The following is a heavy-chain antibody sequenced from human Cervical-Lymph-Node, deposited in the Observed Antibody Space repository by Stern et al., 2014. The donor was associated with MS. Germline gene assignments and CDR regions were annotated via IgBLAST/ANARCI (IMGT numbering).Heavy chain of an antibody. V-gene: IGHV3-33*01. J-gene: IGHJ4*02. D-gene: IGHD3-22*01. Sequence: QVQLVQSGGGVVQPGRSLRLSCAASGFTFSSYGMHWVRQAPGKGLEWVAVIWYDGSNKYYADSVKGRFTISRDNSKNTLYLQMNSLRAEDTAVYYCARDLGTYYYDSSGYSYWGQGTLVTVSS. CDR2: IWYDGSNK. CDR3: ARDLGTYYYDSSGYSY. CDR1: GFTFSSYG.